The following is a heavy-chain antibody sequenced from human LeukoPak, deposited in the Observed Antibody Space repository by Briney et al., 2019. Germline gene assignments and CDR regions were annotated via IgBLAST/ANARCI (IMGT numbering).Heavy chain of an antibody. D-gene: IGHD4-23*01. Sequence: ASVKVSCKASGGTFSSYAISWVRQAPGQGLEWMGGIIPIFGTANYAQKFQGRVTITADKSTSTAYMELSSLRSEDTAVYYCAREREGNPKSWYFDYWGQGTLVTVSS. CDR3: AREREGNPKSWYFDY. CDR2: IIPIFGTA. J-gene: IGHJ4*02. V-gene: IGHV1-69*06. CDR1: GGTFSSYA.